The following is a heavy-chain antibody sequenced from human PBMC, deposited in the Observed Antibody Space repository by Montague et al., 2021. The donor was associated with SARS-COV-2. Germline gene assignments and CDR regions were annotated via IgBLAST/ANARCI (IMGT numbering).Heavy chain of an antibody. D-gene: IGHD3-3*01. CDR3: AREAGITIFGVAPAGYYYYMDV. CDR1: GGSISSYY. J-gene: IGHJ6*03. V-gene: IGHV4-4*07. CDR2: IYTSGST. Sequence: SETLSLTCTVSGGSISSYYWSWIRQPAGKGLEWIGRIYTSGSTNHNPSLKSRVTMSVDTSKNQFSLKLSSVTAADTAVYYCAREAGITIFGVAPAGYYYYMDVWGKGTTVTVSS.